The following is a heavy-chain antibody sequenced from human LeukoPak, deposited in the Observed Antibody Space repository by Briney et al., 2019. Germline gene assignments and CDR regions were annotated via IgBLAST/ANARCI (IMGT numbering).Heavy chain of an antibody. CDR2: INPNSGGT. D-gene: IGHD2-2*02. J-gene: IGHJ4*02. V-gene: IGHV1-2*02. Sequence: GASVKVSCKASGYTFTGYYMHWVRQAPGQGLEWMGWINPNSGGTNYAQKFQGRVTMTRDTSISTAYMELSRLRSDDTAVYYCARWVASSTSCYIDYWGQGTLVTVSS. CDR1: GYTFTGYY. CDR3: ARWVASSTSCYIDY.